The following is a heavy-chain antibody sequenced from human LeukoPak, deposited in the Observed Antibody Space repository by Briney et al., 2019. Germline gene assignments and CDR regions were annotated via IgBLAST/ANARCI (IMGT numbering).Heavy chain of an antibody. CDR3: ARGPERGDY. V-gene: IGHV3-21*01. CDR2: ISSSSSYI. J-gene: IGHJ4*02. D-gene: IGHD1-1*01. Sequence: MNWVRQAXGKGLEWVSSISSSSSYIYYADSVKGRFTISRDNAKNSLYLQMNSLRAEDTAVYYCARGPERGDYWGEGTLVTVSS.